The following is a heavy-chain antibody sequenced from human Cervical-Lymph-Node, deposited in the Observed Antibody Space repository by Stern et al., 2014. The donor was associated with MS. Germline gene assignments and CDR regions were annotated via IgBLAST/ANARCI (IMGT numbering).Heavy chain of an antibody. CDR1: GFTFSDYS. CDR3: ARGVRGVIPYYYYGMDV. CDR2: ISGSGNYK. D-gene: IGHD3-10*01. Sequence: VQLVQSGGGLVKPGGSLRLSCAASGFTFSDYSLNWVRQAPGKGLEWVSSISGSGNYKYYAVSVKGRFTISRDNARNSLYLQMNSLRAEDTAVYYCARGVRGVIPYYYYGMDVWGQGTTVTVSS. V-gene: IGHV3-21*01. J-gene: IGHJ6*02.